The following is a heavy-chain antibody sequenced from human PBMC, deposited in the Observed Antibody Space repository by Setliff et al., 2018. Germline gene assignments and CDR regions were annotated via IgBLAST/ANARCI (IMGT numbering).Heavy chain of an antibody. J-gene: IGHJ3*02. V-gene: IGHV4-39*07. CDR2: IYYSGST. CDR3: ARGPLGEIAVAGHDAFDI. Sequence: LSLTCTVSGGSISSSSYYWGWIRQPPGKGLEWIGSIYYSGSTYYNPSLKSRVTISVDTSKNQFSLKLSSVTAADTAVYYCARGPLGEIAVAGHDAFDIWGQGTMVTVSS. CDR1: GGSISSSSYY. D-gene: IGHD6-19*01.